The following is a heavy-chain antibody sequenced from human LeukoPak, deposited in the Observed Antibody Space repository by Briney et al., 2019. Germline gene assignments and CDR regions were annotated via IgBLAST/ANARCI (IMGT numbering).Heavy chain of an antibody. Sequence: PPGGSLRLSCVASGFTVSSNYMSWVRQAPGKGLEWVSVIYSGGSTYYADSVKRRFSISRDNSKNTLYLQNKSLRTEDTAVYYCASGSGSYRTPYYYMDVWGTGTTVTVSS. CDR2: IYSGGST. CDR3: ASGSGSYRTPYYYMDV. V-gene: IGHV3-53*01. CDR1: GFTVSSNY. J-gene: IGHJ6*03. D-gene: IGHD3-10*01.